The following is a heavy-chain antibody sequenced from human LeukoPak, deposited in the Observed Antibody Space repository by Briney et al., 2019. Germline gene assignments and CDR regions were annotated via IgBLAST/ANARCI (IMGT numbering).Heavy chain of an antibody. CDR1: GFTFSSYG. V-gene: IGHV3-30*02. Sequence: GGSLRLSCAASGFTFSSYGIHWVRQAPGKGLEWVAFIRYDGSNKYYADSVKGRFTISRDNSKNTLYLQMNSLRAEDTAVYYCAKVGTYYDILTGYWFDPWGQGTLVTVSS. CDR2: IRYDGSNK. J-gene: IGHJ5*02. CDR3: AKVGTYYDILTGYWFDP. D-gene: IGHD3-9*01.